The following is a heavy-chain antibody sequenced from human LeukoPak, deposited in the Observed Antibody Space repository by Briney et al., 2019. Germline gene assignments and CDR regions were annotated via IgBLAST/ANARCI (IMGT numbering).Heavy chain of an antibody. V-gene: IGHV3-7*01. D-gene: IGHD4-23*01. CDR1: GFIFSSYW. Sequence: GGSLRLSCAASGFIFSSYWMSWVRQAPGKGLEWVANIKQDGSEKYYVDSVKGRFTISRDNAKNSLYLQMNSLRAEDTAVYYCARPISEAGGYWGQGTLVTVSS. CDR3: ARPISEAGGY. CDR2: IKQDGSEK. J-gene: IGHJ4*02.